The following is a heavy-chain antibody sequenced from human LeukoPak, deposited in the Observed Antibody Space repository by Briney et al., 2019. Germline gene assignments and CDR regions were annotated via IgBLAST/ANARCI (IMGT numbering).Heavy chain of an antibody. CDR2: IYPGDSDT. J-gene: IGHJ1*01. Sequence: PGESLKTSCKGSGYSFTSYWIGWVRQMPGKGLEWMGIIYPGDSDTRYSPSFQGQVTISADKSISTAYLQWSSLKASDTAMYYCARPPGFAAAAGHRWYFQHWGQGTLVTVSS. V-gene: IGHV5-51*01. CDR3: ARPPGFAAAAGHRWYFQH. CDR1: GYSFTSYW. D-gene: IGHD6-13*01.